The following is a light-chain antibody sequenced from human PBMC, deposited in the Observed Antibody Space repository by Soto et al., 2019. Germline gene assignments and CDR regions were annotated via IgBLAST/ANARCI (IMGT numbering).Light chain of an antibody. CDR3: SSYTVYSTYV. Sequence: QSVLTQPASVSGSPGQSITIACTGTTSEVGGYNYVSWYQQHPGKAPKLMIFEVNSRPSGVSNRFSGSKSGNTASLTISGLQPEDEADYFCSSYTVYSTYVFGTGTRSPS. V-gene: IGLV2-14*01. CDR2: EVN. J-gene: IGLJ1*01. CDR1: TSEVGGYNY.